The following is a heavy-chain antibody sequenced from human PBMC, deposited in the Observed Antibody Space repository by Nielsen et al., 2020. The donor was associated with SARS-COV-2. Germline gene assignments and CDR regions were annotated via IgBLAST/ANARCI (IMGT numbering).Heavy chain of an antibody. J-gene: IGHJ6*04. CDR3: ARDSIVVVPAADV. D-gene: IGHD2-2*01. CDR1: GFTFSSYW. CDR2: INSDGSST. V-gene: IGHV3-74*01. Sequence: GESLKISCAASGFTFSSYWMHWVRQAPGKGLVWVSRINSDGSSTSYADSVKGRFTISRDNAKNTLYLQMNSLRAEDTAVYYCARDSIVVVPAADVWGKGTTVTVSS.